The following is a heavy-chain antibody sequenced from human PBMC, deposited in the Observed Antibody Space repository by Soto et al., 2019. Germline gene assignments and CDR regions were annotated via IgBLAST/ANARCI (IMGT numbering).Heavy chain of an antibody. V-gene: IGHV1-69*06. D-gene: IGHD3-9*01. CDR2: IFSDTA. CDR3: ATAYIYFPGRQGSFDT. CDR1: AGCLVYRA. J-gene: IGHJ4*02. Sequence: SVKVSCTAAAGCLVYRAGAWWRQAPGQGLGWMGHIFSDTADYAHTFQGRVTISADKSTATAYMQLDSLTSNDMAVYYCATAYIYFPGRQGSFDTWGQGTLVTVSS.